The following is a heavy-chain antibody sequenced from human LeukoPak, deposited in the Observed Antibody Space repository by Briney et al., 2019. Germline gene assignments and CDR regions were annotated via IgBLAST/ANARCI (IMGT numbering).Heavy chain of an antibody. J-gene: IGHJ4*02. CDR2: ISAYNGNT. CDR1: GYTFTSYG. V-gene: IGHV1-18*01. CDR3: ARDRVVVPSDFDY. D-gene: IGHD2-2*01. Sequence: VASVKVSCKASGYTFTSYGISWERQAPGQGLEWMGWISAYNGNTNYAQKLQGRVTMTTDTSTSTAYMELRSLRSDDAAVYYCARDRVVVPSDFDYWGQGTLVTVSS.